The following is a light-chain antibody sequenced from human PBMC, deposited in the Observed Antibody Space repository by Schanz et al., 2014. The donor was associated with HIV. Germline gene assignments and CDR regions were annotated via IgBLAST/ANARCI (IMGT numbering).Light chain of an antibody. V-gene: IGLV2-11*01. J-gene: IGLJ3*02. CDR2: DVG. Sequence: QSALTQPASVSGSPGQSITLSCTGTSGDLVSFTPVSWYRHSPGKAPELIFYDVGHGPSRLSGHFSVSKSGNTASLTISGLQPEDEAEYFCCSYAGIYNFDWVFGGGTKLTVL. CDR3: CSYAGIYNFDWV. CDR1: SGDLVSFTP.